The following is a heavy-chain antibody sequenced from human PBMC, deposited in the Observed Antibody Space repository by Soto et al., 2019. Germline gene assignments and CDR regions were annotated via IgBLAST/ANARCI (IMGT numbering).Heavy chain of an antibody. D-gene: IGHD3-10*01. V-gene: IGHV1-18*04. CDR1: GYVYISYG. J-gene: IGHJ4*02. CDR2: ISAYTGKA. CDR3: ARDQRYYGSGSYYSDS. Sequence: QVKLVQSGPEVKKPGASVKVSCKTSGYVYISYGISWVRQAPGHGLEWGGWISAYTGKADYAQKFQGRVTMTTETSTSTAFLDLRSLRSDDTAVYYCARDQRYYGSGSYYSDSWGQGTLVTVSS.